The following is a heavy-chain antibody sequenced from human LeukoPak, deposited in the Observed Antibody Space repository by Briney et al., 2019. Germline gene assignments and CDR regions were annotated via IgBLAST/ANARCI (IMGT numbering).Heavy chain of an antibody. J-gene: IGHJ4*02. D-gene: IGHD2-8*01. Sequence: PSETLSLTCTVSGGPISSNNWWSWVRQPPGEGLEWIGEIFHDGRTTYNPSLRSRVTFSVDQFKDQFSLRLTSVTAADTAVYYCGRNGAFNVDFWGQGILVTVSS. CDR1: GGPISSNNW. CDR2: IFHDGRT. CDR3: GRNGAFNVDF. V-gene: IGHV4-4*02.